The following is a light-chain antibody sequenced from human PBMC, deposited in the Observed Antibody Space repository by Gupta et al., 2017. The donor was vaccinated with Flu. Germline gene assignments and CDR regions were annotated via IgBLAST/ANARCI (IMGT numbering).Light chain of an antibody. CDR2: DAS. Sequence: EIVLTQSPGTLSLSPGERATLSCRASQSITSNYLAWYQHQPGQAPRLLIFDASSRATGIPDRFSGSGSGTDFTLTISRLEPEDFAVYCCQHYDTSPFSFGRGTKVEIK. CDR3: QHYDTSPFS. CDR1: QSITSNY. J-gene: IGKJ2*01. V-gene: IGKV3-20*01.